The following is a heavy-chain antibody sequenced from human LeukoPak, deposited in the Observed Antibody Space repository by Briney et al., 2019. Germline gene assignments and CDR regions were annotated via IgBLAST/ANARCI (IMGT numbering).Heavy chain of an antibody. V-gene: IGHV3-23*01. CDR3: VREWKIGGYTYGFDY. J-gene: IGHJ4*02. CDR1: GGSISSGSYY. D-gene: IGHD5-18*01. CDR2: ISGGGDAT. Sequence: ETLSLTCTVSGGSISSGSYYWSWIRQPAGKGLEWVPAISGGGDATKYADSVKGRFTISRDNSKNTLYVQMDSLRAEDTAVFYCVREWKIGGYTYGFDYWGQGTLVTVSS.